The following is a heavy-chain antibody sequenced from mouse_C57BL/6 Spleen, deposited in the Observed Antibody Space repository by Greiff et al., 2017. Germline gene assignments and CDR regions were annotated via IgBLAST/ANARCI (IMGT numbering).Heavy chain of an antibody. D-gene: IGHD2-3*01. CDR3: ARRSGYYVTDY. CDR2: IDPSDSYT. CDR1: GYTFTSYW. Sequence: VQLQQPGAELVKPGASVKLSCKASGYTFTSYWMQWVKQRPGQGLEWIGEIDPSDSYTNYNQKFKGKATLTVDTSSSTAYMQLSSLTSEDSAVYYCARRSGYYVTDYWGQGTTLTVSS. J-gene: IGHJ2*01. V-gene: IGHV1-50*01.